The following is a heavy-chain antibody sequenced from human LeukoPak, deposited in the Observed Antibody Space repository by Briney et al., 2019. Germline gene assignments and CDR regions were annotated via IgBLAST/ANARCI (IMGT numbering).Heavy chain of an antibody. CDR1: GGSISSGDYY. CDR2: IYYSGST. J-gene: IGHJ4*02. Sequence: SQTLSLTCTVSGGSISSGDYYWSWIRQPPGKGLEWIGYIYYSGSTYYNSSLKGRLTISVDTSKNQFSLKVSSVTAADTAVYYCARAGGTWYYFDYWGQGTLVTVSS. V-gene: IGHV4-30-4*01. D-gene: IGHD1-26*01. CDR3: ARAGGTWYYFDY.